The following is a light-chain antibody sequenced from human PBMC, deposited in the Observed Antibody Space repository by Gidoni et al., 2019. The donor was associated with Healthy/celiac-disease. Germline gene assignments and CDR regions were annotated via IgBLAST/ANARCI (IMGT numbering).Light chain of an antibody. CDR3: QHYGSLWT. J-gene: IGKJ1*01. CDR2: KAS. CDR1: QSISDW. V-gene: IGKV1-5*03. Sequence: DIQMTQSPSTLSASVGDRVTITCRASQSISDWLAWYQQKPGEAPNLLIYKASRLESGVPSRFSGSGSGTEFALTISSLQPNDLATYYCQHYGSLWTCGQGTKVEIK.